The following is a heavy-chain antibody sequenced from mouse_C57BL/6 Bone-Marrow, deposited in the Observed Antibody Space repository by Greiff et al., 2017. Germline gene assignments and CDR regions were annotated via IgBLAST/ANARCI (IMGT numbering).Heavy chain of an antibody. CDR3: ARSGPLGRSFDY. CDR1: GYTFPSYW. Sequence: VQLQQPGAELVKPGASVKMSCQASGYTFPSYWITWLKPRPGQGLEWIGDIYPTSGRTNYNEKFNSKAILTVDTSSNTAYMQLSSLTSEDSAVFYCARSGPLGRSFDYWGQGTTLTVAS. CDR2: IYPTSGRT. J-gene: IGHJ2*01. D-gene: IGHD4-1*01. V-gene: IGHV1-55*01.